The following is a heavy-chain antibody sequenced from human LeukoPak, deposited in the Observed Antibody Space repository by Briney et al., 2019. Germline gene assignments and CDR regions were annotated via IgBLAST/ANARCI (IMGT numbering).Heavy chain of an antibody. V-gene: IGHV3-23*01. J-gene: IGHJ4*02. D-gene: IGHD5-24*01. CDR2: ITGSGGST. CDR1: GFTFSSYA. CDR3: AKRRDGYAATDY. Sequence: GGSLRLSCAASGFTFSSYAMSWVRQAPGKGLEWVSAITGSGGSTYYAGSVKGRFTISRDNSKNTLYLQMNSLRAEDTAVYYCAKRRDGYAATDYWGQGTLVTVSS.